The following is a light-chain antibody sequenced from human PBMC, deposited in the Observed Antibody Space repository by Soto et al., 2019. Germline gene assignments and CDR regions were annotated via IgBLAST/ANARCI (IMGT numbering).Light chain of an antibody. Sequence: EIVLTQSPATLSLSPGERATLSCRASQSVSSYLAWYQQKPGQAPRLIINDASNRATGIPARFSGSGSGTDVTLTISSLEPEDFAVYYCQHRSNWPPTFGQGTKLEIK. CDR2: DAS. CDR1: QSVSSY. J-gene: IGKJ2*01. V-gene: IGKV3-11*01. CDR3: QHRSNWPPT.